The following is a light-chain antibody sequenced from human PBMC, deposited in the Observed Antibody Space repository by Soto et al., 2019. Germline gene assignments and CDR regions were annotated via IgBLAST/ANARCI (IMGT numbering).Light chain of an antibody. CDR2: GAS. V-gene: IGKV3-20*01. J-gene: IGKJ1*01. CDR1: QSVSSSY. CDR3: QQYGSSHSWT. Sequence: EIVLTQSPGTLSLSPGERATLSCGASQSVSSSYLAWYQQKPGQAPRLLIYGASSRATVIPDRFSGSGSGTDFTLTISRLETEDFAAYYCQQYGSSHSWTFGQGTKVDIK.